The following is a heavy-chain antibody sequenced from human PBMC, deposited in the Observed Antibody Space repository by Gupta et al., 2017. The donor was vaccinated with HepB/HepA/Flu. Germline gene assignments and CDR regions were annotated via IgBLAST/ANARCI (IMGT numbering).Heavy chain of an antibody. J-gene: IGHJ4*02. V-gene: IGHV3-30-3*01. Sequence: QVQLVESGGGVVQPGRSLRLSCAASGFTFRSDAMHWVRQAPGKGLEWVAVISYDGSNKYYADSVKGRFTISRDNSKNTLYLQMNSLRAEDTAVYYCATTGGGYSYGFDYWGQGTLVTVSS. CDR2: ISYDGSNK. D-gene: IGHD5-18*01. CDR1: GFTFRSDA. CDR3: ATTGGGYSYGFDY.